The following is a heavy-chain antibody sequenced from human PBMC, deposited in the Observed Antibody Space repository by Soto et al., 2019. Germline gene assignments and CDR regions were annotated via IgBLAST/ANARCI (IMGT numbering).Heavy chain of an antibody. J-gene: IGHJ6*04. CDR2: IQSGGTT. V-gene: IGHV3-66*01. Sequence: EVQLVESGGSLVQPGGSVRLSCAASGFTVSSKYMTWVRQAPGKGLEWVSLIQSGGTTYYADSVKGRLTISRDTSENTLHLQMDSLRVEDTAVYYCARDDVLCDGGRCYGIPVDVWGKGTTVTVSS. D-gene: IGHD2-15*01. CDR1: GFTVSSKY. CDR3: ARDDVLCDGGRCYGIPVDV.